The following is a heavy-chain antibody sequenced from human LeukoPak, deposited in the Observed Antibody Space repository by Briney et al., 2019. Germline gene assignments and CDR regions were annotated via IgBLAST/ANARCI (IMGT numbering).Heavy chain of an antibody. V-gene: IGHV1-18*01. CDR2: NGNI. CDR3: TRGVAVATAYYFDY. D-gene: IGHD4-23*01. Sequence: NGNIHYAQKFQGRITVTTDISTGTASMELRSLKSDDTAVYYCTRGVAVATAYYFDYWGRGTLVTVAS. J-gene: IGHJ4*02.